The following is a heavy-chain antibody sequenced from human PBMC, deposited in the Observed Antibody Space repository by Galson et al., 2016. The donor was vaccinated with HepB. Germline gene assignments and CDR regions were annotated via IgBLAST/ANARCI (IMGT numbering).Heavy chain of an antibody. Sequence: SLRLSCAASGFTFNTYAMSWVRQAPGKGLEWVSSISGSGDITYNADSVKGRFTISRDNPKHTVYLQMNSLRDEDTAVYYCAKGGYYGSGVPWGFDYWGQGTLVTVSP. V-gene: IGHV3-23*01. CDR3: AKGGYYGSGVPWGFDY. CDR2: ISGSGDIT. CDR1: GFTFNTYA. D-gene: IGHD3-10*01. J-gene: IGHJ4*02.